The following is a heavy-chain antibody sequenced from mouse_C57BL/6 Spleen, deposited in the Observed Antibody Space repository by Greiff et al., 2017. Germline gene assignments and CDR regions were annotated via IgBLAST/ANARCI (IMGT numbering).Heavy chain of an antibody. CDR2: IDPSDSYT. Sequence: VQLQQPGAELVKPGASVKLSCKASGYTFTSYWMQWVKQRPGQGLEWMGEIDPSDSYTNYNQKFKGKATLTVDTASSTAYMQLSSLTSEDSAVYYCARGAAQATYYFDDWGQGTTLTVSS. D-gene: IGHD3-2*02. CDR3: ARGAAQATYYFDD. CDR1: GYTFTSYW. V-gene: IGHV1-50*01. J-gene: IGHJ2*01.